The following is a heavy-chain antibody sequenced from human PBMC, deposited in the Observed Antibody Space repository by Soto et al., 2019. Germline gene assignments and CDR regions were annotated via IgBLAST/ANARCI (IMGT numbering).Heavy chain of an antibody. CDR1: GFTFSSYW. CDR2: INSDGSST. J-gene: IGHJ4*02. CDR3: AREDVLMVYAISTPRYYFDY. V-gene: IGHV3-74*01. D-gene: IGHD2-8*01. Sequence: GGSLRLSCAASGFTFSSYWMHWVRQAPGKGLVWVSRINSDGSSTSYADSVKGRFTISRDNAKNTLYLQMNSLRAEDTAVYYCAREDVLMVYAISTPRYYFDYWGQGTLVTVSS.